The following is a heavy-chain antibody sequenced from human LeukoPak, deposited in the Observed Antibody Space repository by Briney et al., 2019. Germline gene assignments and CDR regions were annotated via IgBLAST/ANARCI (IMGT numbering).Heavy chain of an antibody. CDR3: ARDAINYDFWSGYYDYYGMDV. V-gene: IGHV3-33*01. CDR2: IWYDGSNK. D-gene: IGHD3-3*01. Sequence: GRSLRLSCAASGFTFSSYGMHWVRQAPGKGLEWVAVIWYDGSNKYYADSVKGRFTISRDNSKNTLYLQMNSLRAEDTAVYYCARDAINYDFWSGYYDYYGMDVWGQGTTVTVSS. J-gene: IGHJ6*02. CDR1: GFTFSSYG.